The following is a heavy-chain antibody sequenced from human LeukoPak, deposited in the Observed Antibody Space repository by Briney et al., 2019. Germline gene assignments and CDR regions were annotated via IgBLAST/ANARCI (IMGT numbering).Heavy chain of an antibody. J-gene: IGHJ4*02. CDR1: GYTFTSSW. Sequence: GASLQISCKASGYTFTSSWIGWVRRMPGKGPEWMVIINPADSDTRYSPSFQGQVTVSADKSFNTAYLQWSSLKASDTAMYYCVRPASTGYYEYWGQGTLVTVSS. CDR3: VRPASTGYYEY. D-gene: IGHD3-9*01. V-gene: IGHV5-51*01. CDR2: INPADSDT.